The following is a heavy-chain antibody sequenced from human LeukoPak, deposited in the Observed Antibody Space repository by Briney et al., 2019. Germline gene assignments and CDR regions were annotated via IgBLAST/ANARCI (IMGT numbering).Heavy chain of an antibody. CDR3: ARTTYFYGSGTYYRFDY. J-gene: IGHJ4*02. CDR2: ISYSGST. V-gene: IGHV4-39*01. D-gene: IGHD3-10*01. Sequence: SETLSLTCTVSGVSISSSSWYWGWIRQPPGKGLEWIGGISYSGSTYYNPSLKSRVTISVDTSKNQFFLNLSSVTAPDTAVYYCARTTYFYGSGTYYRFDYWGQGTLVTVSS. CDR1: GVSISSSSWY.